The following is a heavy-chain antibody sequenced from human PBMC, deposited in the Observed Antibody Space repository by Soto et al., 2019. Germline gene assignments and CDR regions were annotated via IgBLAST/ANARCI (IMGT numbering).Heavy chain of an antibody. CDR2: ISAYNGNT. CDR1: GYTFTSYG. J-gene: IGHJ6*02. V-gene: IGHV1-18*01. Sequence: ASVKVSCKASGYTFTSYGISWVRQAPGQGLEWMGWISAYNGNTNYAQKLQGRVTMTTDTSTSTAYMELRSLRSDDTAVYYCAREALYYSGGWYCYYYYGTDVWGQGTMVTVSS. CDR3: AREALYYSGGWYCYYYYGTDV. D-gene: IGHD6-19*01.